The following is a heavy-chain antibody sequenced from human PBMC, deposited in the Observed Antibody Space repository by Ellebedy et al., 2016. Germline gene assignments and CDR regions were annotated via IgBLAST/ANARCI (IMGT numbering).Heavy chain of an antibody. CDR1: GGSVSIPTNY. CDR3: AGDPMWGFDP. CDR2: IYYSGTT. D-gene: IGHD3-10*02. J-gene: IGHJ5*02. V-gene: IGHV4-61*01. Sequence: SETLSLXXTVSGGSVSIPTNYWSWIRQPPGKGLEWIGYIYYSGTTTYNPSLKRRVTISVDTSKNQFSLKLSSVTAADTAVYYCAGDPMWGFDPWGQGTLVTVSS.